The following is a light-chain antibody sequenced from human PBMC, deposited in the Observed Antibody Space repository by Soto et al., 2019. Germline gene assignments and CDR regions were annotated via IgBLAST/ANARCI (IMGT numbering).Light chain of an antibody. Sequence: EIVLTQSPATLSLSPGERATLSCRASQSVSSYLAWYQQKPGQAPRLLIHGASNTTTGIPARFSGSGSGTAFSLTTSSLESEDFAVYYCQHRGKWPRTFGQGTKLELK. J-gene: IGKJ2*01. CDR1: QSVSSY. CDR2: GAS. V-gene: IGKV3-11*01. CDR3: QHRGKWPRT.